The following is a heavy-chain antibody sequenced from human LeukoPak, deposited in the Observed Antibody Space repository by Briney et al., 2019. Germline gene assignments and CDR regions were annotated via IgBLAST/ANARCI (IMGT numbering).Heavy chain of an antibody. J-gene: IGHJ4*02. CDR3: ARGGKATVVTM. CDR1: GGSINSYY. D-gene: IGHD4-23*01. CDR2: IYSSGST. V-gene: IGHV4-4*07. Sequence: SETLSLTCTVSGGSINSYYWSWIRQPAGKGLEWIGRIYSSGSTNYNPSLKSRVSMAVDTSKNQFSLKLTSVTAADTAVYYCARGGKATVVTMWGQGILVTVSS.